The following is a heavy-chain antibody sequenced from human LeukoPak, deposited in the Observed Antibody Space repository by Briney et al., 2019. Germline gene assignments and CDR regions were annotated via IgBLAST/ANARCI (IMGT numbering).Heavy chain of an antibody. CDR2: IYYSGST. J-gene: IGHJ4*02. CDR1: GGSISSGDYY. D-gene: IGHD3-10*01. Sequence: SEILSLTCTVSGGSISSGDYYWSWIRQPPGKGLEWIGYIYYSGSTYYNPSLKSRVTISVDTSKNQFSLKLSSVTAADTAVYYCARGDYGSGSCFDYWGQGTLVTVSS. V-gene: IGHV4-30-4*01. CDR3: ARGDYGSGSCFDY.